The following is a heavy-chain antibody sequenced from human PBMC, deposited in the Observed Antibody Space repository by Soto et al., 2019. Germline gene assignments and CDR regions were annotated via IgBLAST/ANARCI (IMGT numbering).Heavy chain of an antibody. CDR3: ARGEITIFGVVMNYYGMDV. J-gene: IGHJ6*02. Sequence: GASVKVSCKASGYTFTGYYMHWVRQAPGQGLEWMGWINPNSGGTNYAQKFQGWVTMTRDTSISTAYMELSRLGSDDTAVYYCARGEITIFGVVMNYYGMDVWGQGTTVTVSS. D-gene: IGHD3-3*01. CDR2: INPNSGGT. CDR1: GYTFTGYY. V-gene: IGHV1-2*04.